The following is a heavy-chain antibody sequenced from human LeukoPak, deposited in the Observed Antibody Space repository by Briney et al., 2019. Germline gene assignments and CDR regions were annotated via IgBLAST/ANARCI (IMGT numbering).Heavy chain of an antibody. V-gene: IGHV5-51*01. Sequence: KRGESLKISCKGSGYSFTSYWIGWVRQMPGKGLEWMGIIYPGDSDTRYSPSFQGQVTISADKSISTAYLQWSSLKASDTAIYYCARHDRITMVRGMMNYYGRDVWGQGTTVTVSS. CDR1: GYSFTSYW. CDR3: ARHDRITMVRGMMNYYGRDV. CDR2: IYPGDSDT. D-gene: IGHD3-10*01. J-gene: IGHJ6*02.